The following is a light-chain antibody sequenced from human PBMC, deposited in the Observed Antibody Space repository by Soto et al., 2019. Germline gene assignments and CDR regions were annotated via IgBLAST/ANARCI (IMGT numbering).Light chain of an antibody. CDR3: QQYGSSPLT. CDR1: QSVSSY. J-gene: IGKJ4*01. CDR2: DTS. V-gene: IGKV3-20*01. Sequence: EIVLTQSPGTLSLSVGERVTLSCRASQSVSSYLAWYQQTPGQAPRLLIYDTSNRATGTPDRFSGSGSGTDFTLTISRLEPEDFTVYYCQQYGSSPLTFGAGTTVEIK.